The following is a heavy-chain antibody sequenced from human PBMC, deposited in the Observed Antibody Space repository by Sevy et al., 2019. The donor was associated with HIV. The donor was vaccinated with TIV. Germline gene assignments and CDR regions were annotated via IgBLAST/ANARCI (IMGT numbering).Heavy chain of an antibody. CDR3: ARALRVGNLAFDI. Sequence: SESLSLTCAVSGGSITSTDFSCSWIRQAPGRGLEWIGFIHHAGSTYYKPSFQSRVTISVDRPRNELSLKLGSVTAADTAVYYCARALRVGNLAFDIWGQGTMVTVSS. V-gene: IGHV4-30-2*01. CDR1: GGSITSTDFS. D-gene: IGHD2-15*01. J-gene: IGHJ3*02. CDR2: IHHAGST.